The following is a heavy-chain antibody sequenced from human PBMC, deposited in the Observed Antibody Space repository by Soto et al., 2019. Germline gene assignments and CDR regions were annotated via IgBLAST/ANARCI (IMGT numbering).Heavy chain of an antibody. CDR3: AREGRSGCSLKFGY. J-gene: IGHJ4*02. CDR2: INAGNGNT. CDR1: GYTFTSYA. Sequence: GASVKVSCKSSGYTFTSYAMHWVRQAPGQMLEWMGWINAGNGNTKYSQKFQGRVTITRDSSASTGYMELSSLRSEDTAVYYCAREGRSGCSLKFGYWGQGTPVTVSS. D-gene: IGHD6-19*01. V-gene: IGHV1-3*01.